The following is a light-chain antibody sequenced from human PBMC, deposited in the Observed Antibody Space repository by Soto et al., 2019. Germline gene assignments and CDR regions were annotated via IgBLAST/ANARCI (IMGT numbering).Light chain of an antibody. CDR3: QQYYSYPPT. J-gene: IGKJ2*01. CDR2: AAS. CDR1: QGISSY. Sequence: AIRMTQSPSSLSASTGDRVTITCRASQGISSYFAWYQQKPGKAPKLLIYAASTLQSGVPSRFSGSGSGTDFNLTISCLQSEDFATYYCQQYYSYPPTFGQGTKLEIK. V-gene: IGKV1-8*01.